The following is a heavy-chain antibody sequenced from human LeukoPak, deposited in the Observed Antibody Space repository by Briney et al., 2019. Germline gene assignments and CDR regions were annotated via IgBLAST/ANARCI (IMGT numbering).Heavy chain of an antibody. CDR3: ARVGVVPAVTGVDYYHYYMDV. CDR1: GGSISSYY. D-gene: IGHD2-2*01. J-gene: IGHJ6*03. CDR2: MYTSGST. Sequence: PSETLSLTCTVSGGSISSYYWSWIRQPAGKGLEWIGRMYTSGSTNYNPSLTSRVTMSVDTSKNQFSLKLRSVTAADTAVYYCARVGVVPAVTGVDYYHYYMDVWGQGTTVTVSS. V-gene: IGHV4-4*07.